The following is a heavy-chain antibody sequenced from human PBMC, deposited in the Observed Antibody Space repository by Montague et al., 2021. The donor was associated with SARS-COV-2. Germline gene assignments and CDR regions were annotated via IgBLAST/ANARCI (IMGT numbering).Heavy chain of an antibody. CDR2: IQHSGMT. J-gene: IGHJ6*02. CDR1: GGSIIGSNW. V-gene: IGHV4-4*02. CDR3: ATMGA. Sequence: SETLSLTCVVSGGSIIGSNWWTWVRQPPGRGLEWIGGIQHSGMTNYNVSLKSRATVSVDKSKNQFSLKLIAVTAADTAVYYCATMGAWGQGTTVPVSS. D-gene: IGHD3-16*01.